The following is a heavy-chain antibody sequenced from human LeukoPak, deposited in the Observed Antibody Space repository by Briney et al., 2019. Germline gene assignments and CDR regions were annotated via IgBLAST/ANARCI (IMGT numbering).Heavy chain of an antibody. CDR2: IKKDGSEK. J-gene: IGHJ4*02. CDR3: AREGGLYCSISACYYDY. CDR1: GFTFSSYW. D-gene: IGHD2-2*01. V-gene: IGHV3-7*01. Sequence: PGESLRLTCAASGFTFSSYWMSWVRQAPEKGLEWVANIKKDGSEKYYVDSVKCRFTISRDNAKNSLYLQMNSLRAEDTAVYYCAREGGLYCSISACYYDYWGQGTLVTVSS.